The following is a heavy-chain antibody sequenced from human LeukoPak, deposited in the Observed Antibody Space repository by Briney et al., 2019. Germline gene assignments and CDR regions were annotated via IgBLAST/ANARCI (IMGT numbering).Heavy chain of an antibody. Sequence: SETLSLTCTVSGGSISSSSYYWGWIRQPPGKGLEWTGSIYYSGSTYYNPSLKSRVTISVDTSKNQFSLKLSSVTAADTAVYYCARHLRFLEWNWGQGTLVTVSS. CDR3: ARHLRFLEWN. CDR2: IYYSGST. J-gene: IGHJ4*02. D-gene: IGHD3-3*01. V-gene: IGHV4-39*01. CDR1: GGSISSSSYY.